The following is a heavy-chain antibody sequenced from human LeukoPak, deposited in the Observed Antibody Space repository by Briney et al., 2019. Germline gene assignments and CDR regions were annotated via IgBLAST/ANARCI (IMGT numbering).Heavy chain of an antibody. Sequence: GGSLRLSCAASGFTFSSYGMHWVRQAPGKGLEWVAVIWYDGSNKYYADSVKGRFIISRDNSKNTLYLQMNSLRAEDTAVYYCARDLHFGIGTFDYWGQGNLVTVSS. V-gene: IGHV3-33*01. CDR3: ARDLHFGIGTFDY. CDR2: IWYDGSNK. D-gene: IGHD3-3*02. CDR1: GFTFSSYG. J-gene: IGHJ4*02.